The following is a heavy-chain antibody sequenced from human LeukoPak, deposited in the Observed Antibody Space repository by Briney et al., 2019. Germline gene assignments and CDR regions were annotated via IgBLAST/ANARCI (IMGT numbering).Heavy chain of an antibody. V-gene: IGHV3-21*01. D-gene: IGHD4-17*01. Sequence: GGSLRLSCAASGFTVSSNYMSWVRQAPGKGLEWVSSISSSSSYIYYADSVKGRFTISRDNAKNSLYLQMNSLRAEDTAVYYCARDLNGDYSDYWGQGTLVTVSS. CDR1: GFTVSSNY. J-gene: IGHJ4*02. CDR2: ISSSSSYI. CDR3: ARDLNGDYSDY.